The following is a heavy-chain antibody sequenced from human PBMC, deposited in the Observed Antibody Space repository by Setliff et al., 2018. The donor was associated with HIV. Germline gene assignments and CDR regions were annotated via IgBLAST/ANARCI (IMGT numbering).Heavy chain of an antibody. CDR2: TFHAGST. D-gene: IGHD2-15*01. CDR1: GGSISGSSYY. V-gene: IGHV4-39*01. CDR3: ARSLAYCSGGGCSSGNYYYMDV. J-gene: IGHJ6*03. Sequence: LSLTCTVSGGSISGSSYYWGWIRQSPEKGLEWIGSTFHAGSTYYNPSLKSRVTLSVDTSENQYSLKLTSLIAADTAVYYCARSLAYCSGGGCSSGNYYYMDVWGKGTTVTSP.